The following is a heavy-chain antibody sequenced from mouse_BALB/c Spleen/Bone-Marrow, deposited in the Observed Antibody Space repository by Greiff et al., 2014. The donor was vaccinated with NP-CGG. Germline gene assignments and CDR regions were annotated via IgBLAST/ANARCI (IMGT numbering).Heavy chain of an antibody. J-gene: IGHJ3*01. CDR1: GYSFTSYY. CDR2: IDPFNGVT. V-gene: IGHV1-28*01. Sequence: EVQLQQSGPELMKPGASVKISYKASGYSFTSYYIHWVKQNHGKSLEWIGYIDPFNGVTIYNQKFKGKATLTADKSSSTAYMHLNSLTSEDSAVYYCARRVITPGPGFAYWGQGTLVTVSA. D-gene: IGHD2-4*01. CDR3: ARRVITPGPGFAY.